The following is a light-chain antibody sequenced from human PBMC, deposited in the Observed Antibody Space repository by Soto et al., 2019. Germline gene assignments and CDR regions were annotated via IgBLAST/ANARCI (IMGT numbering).Light chain of an antibody. CDR1: QTVGVR. Sequence: FVLTQSPATLSSSPGERATLSGRASQTVGVRLAWYQHKPGQAPRLIIYEASNRAAGIPARFSGSGSGTDFTLTITSLEPEDFAFYYCHQRQRWPRTFGQGTKVDIK. CDR2: EAS. CDR3: HQRQRWPRT. V-gene: IGKV3-11*01. J-gene: IGKJ1*01.